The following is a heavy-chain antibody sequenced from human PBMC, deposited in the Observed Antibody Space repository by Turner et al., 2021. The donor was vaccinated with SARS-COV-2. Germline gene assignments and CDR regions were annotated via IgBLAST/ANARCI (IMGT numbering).Heavy chain of an antibody. J-gene: IGHJ5*02. CDR3: GKGERDKGELNNVFDP. CDR1: GFTFDNYA. D-gene: IGHD3-10*01. Sequence: EVQLVVSGGGLVQPVSSLRLSFPASGFTFDNYAIFWIRKPPGKAQEWVSGVSRSGREKGYADSVKGRLTISRDNARNSVLLEMDSVTIEETALYYCGKGERDKGELNNVFDPWGQGVQVIVSS. CDR2: VSRSGREK. V-gene: IGHV3-9*01.